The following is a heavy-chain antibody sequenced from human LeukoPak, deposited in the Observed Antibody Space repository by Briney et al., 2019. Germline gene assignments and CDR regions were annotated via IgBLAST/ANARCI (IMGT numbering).Heavy chain of an antibody. D-gene: IGHD3-22*01. CDR1: GGSISSSRYY. Sequence: SETLSLTCTVSGGSISSSRYYWGWIRQPPGKGLEWIGSIYYSGSTHYNPSLKSRVTISVDTSKNQFSVKLSSVTAADTAVYYCARDRYYDSSGYYYAKYYFDYWGQGTLVTVSS. CDR2: IYYSGST. CDR3: ARDRYYDSSGYYYAKYYFDY. J-gene: IGHJ4*02. V-gene: IGHV4-39*07.